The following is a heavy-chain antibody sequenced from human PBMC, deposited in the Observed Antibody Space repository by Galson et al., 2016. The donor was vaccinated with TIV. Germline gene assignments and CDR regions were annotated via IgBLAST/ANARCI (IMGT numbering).Heavy chain of an antibody. CDR3: AKLSGYNGDWDAFDV. CDR2: IRYDGKSQ. V-gene: IGHV3-30*02. J-gene: IGHJ3*01. CDR1: GFTFNNYG. Sequence: SLRLSCAAPGFTFNNYGMHWVRQTPGKELDWVAFIRYDGKSQFYGDSVKGRFTVSRDRSTNTMYLQMNNVRPDDTALYYCAKLSGYNGDWDAFDVWGQGTMVIVSS. D-gene: IGHD4-17*01.